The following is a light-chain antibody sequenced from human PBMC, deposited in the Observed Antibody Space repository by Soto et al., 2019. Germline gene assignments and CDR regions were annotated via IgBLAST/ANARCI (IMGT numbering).Light chain of an antibody. V-gene: IGKV1-5*01. CDR1: QSISGW. CDR3: QQYNSYPWT. J-gene: IGKJ1*01. CDR2: DAS. Sequence: DIQMTQSPSTLSASVGDSLTITCRASQSISGWLAWYQQKPGKATKLLIYDASSLESGVPSRFSGSGSGTEFTLTITSLQPDDFATYYCQQYNSYPWTVGKGNKVDIK.